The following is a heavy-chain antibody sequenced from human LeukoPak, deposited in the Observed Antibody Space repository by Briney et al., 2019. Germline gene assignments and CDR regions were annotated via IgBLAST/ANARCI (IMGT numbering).Heavy chain of an antibody. CDR1: GFTFSSYA. CDR3: AKTLYSSGWSVRGLFDY. CDR2: ISGSGGST. Sequence: GGSLRLSCAASGFTFSSYAMSWVRQAPGKGLEWVSAISGSGGSTYYADSVKGRFTISRDNSKNTLYLQMNSLRAEDTAVYYCAKTLYSSGWSVRGLFDYWGQGTLVTVSS. V-gene: IGHV3-23*01. D-gene: IGHD6-19*01. J-gene: IGHJ4*02.